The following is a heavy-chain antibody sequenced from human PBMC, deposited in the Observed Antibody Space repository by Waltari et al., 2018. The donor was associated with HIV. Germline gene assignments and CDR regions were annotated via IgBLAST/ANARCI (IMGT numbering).Heavy chain of an antibody. CDR1: GGTFSSYA. CDR3: ARGAITMVRGADYYYGMDV. CDR2: IIPILGTA. V-gene: IGHV1-69*11. Sequence: QVQLVQSGAEVKKPGSSVKVSCKASGGTFSSYAISWVRQAPGQGLEWMGGIIPILGTATYDQKVQGRVTITADESTSTAYMELSSLRSEDTAVYYCARGAITMVRGADYYYGMDVWGQGTTVTVSS. D-gene: IGHD3-10*01. J-gene: IGHJ6*02.